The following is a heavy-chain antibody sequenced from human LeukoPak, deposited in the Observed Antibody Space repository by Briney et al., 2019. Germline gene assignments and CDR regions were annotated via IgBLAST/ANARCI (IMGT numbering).Heavy chain of an antibody. D-gene: IGHD1-26*01. CDR1: GGSISSYY. Sequence: SETLSLTCTVSGGSISSYYWSWLRQPPGKGVEGFGYFYYSGSTNYNPSLNSRVPISVDTSKNHFSLKLSSVTAADTAVYYCARYSGSYSNWFDPWGQGTLVTVSS. CDR3: ARYSGSYSNWFDP. CDR2: FYYSGST. V-gene: IGHV4-59*08. J-gene: IGHJ5*02.